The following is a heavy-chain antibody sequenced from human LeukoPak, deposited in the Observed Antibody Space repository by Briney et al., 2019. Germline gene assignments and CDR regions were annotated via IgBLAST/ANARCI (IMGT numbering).Heavy chain of an antibody. CDR3: ARANDYGDSEGVY. V-gene: IGHV3-11*01. Sequence: GGSLRLSCAASGFTFSDYYMSWIRQAPGKGLEGVSYISSSGSTIYYADSVKGRFTISRDNAKNSLYLQMNSLRAEDTAVYYCARANDYGDSEGVYWGQGTLVTVSS. J-gene: IGHJ4*02. CDR2: ISSSGSTI. CDR1: GFTFSDYY. D-gene: IGHD4-17*01.